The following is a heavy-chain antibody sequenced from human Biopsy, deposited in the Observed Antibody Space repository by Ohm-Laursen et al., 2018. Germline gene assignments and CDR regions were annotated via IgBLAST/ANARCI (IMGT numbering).Heavy chain of an antibody. Sequence: SETLSLTWTVSDGSITSYYWNWIRQPPGKRLEWIGNIYYSGSTNFNPSLKSRVTISVDTSKNQFSLKLSSVTAADTAVYFCARGSSYGYDFDYWGQGTLVAVSS. CDR1: DGSITSYY. D-gene: IGHD5-18*01. V-gene: IGHV4-59*01. CDR3: ARGSSYGYDFDY. CDR2: IYYSGST. J-gene: IGHJ4*02.